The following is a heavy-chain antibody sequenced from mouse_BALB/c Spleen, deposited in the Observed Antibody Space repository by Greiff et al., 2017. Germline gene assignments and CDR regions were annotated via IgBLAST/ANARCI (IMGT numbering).Heavy chain of an antibody. D-gene: IGHD2-14*01. CDR2: IWSGGST. CDR1: GFSLTSYG. V-gene: IGHV2-2*02. J-gene: IGHJ3*01. Sequence: VKLMESGPGLVQPSQSLSITCTVSGFSLTSYGVHWVRQSPGKGLEWLGVIWSGGSTDYNAAFISRLSISKDNSKCQVFFKMNSLQANDTAIYYCARGHRGAWFAYWGQGTLVTVSA. CDR3: ARGHRGAWFAY.